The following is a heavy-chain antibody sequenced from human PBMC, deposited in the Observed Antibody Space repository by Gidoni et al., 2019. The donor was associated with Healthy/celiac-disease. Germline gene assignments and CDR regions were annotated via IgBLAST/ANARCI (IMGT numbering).Heavy chain of an antibody. Sequence: QVQLQESGPGLVKPSETLSLTCTGSGCSISSYYWSWIRQPAGKGLEWIGRIYTSGSTTYNPSLKSRVTMSVDTSKNPFSLKLSSVTAADTAVYYCARVAYYDILTGYYRGNWFDPWGQGTLVTVSS. D-gene: IGHD3-9*01. CDR3: ARVAYYDILTGYYRGNWFDP. CDR2: IYTSGST. CDR1: GCSISSYY. J-gene: IGHJ5*02. V-gene: IGHV4-4*07.